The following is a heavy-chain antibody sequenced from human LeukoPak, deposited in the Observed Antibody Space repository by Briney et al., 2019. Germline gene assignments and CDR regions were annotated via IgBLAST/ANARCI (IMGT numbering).Heavy chain of an antibody. D-gene: IGHD3-22*01. CDR2: IHYSGST. Sequence: SETLSLTCSVSGGSISSYYWSWIRQPPGKGLEWIGYIHYSGSTNYNPSLTSRVTISVDTSKNQFSLKLSSVTAADTAVYYCARDDSTGLEGVWGQGTLVTVSS. CDR3: ARDDSTGLEGV. CDR1: GGSISSYY. V-gene: IGHV4-59*01. J-gene: IGHJ4*02.